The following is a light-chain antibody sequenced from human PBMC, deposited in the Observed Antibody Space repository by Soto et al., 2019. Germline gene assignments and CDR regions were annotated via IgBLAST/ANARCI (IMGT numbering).Light chain of an antibody. CDR2: TAS. CDR1: QGISTY. V-gene: IGKV1-17*03. J-gene: IGKJ4*01. CDR3: LQHNSFPFI. Sequence: DIQMTQSPSAMSASVGDRVTITCRASQGISTYLAWFQQKPGKVPRRLIYTASSLQSGVPSRFSGSGSGTEFTLTITSLQPEDFATYFCLQHNSFPFIFGGGTRVEIK.